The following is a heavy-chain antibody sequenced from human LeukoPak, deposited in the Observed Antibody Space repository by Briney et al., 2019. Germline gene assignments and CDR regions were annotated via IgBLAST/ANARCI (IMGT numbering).Heavy chain of an antibody. D-gene: IGHD3-10*01. J-gene: IGHJ4*02. CDR3: AKDLALGGGSVFDH. CDR2: ISGSGGNT. CDR1: GFTFSNYA. V-gene: IGHV3-23*01. Sequence: GGSLRLSCAASGFTFSNYAISWVRQAPGKGLEWVSAISGSGGNTYYADSVKGRFTISRDNSKNTLSLQMYSLRAEDTAAYYCAKDLALGGGSVFDHWGQGTLVTVSS.